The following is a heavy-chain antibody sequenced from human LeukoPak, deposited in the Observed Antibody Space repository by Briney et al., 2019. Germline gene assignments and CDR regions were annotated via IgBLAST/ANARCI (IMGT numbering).Heavy chain of an antibody. CDR3: ARGVSSSSHYYYYMDV. CDR2: INHSGST. Sequence: SETLSLTCAVYGGSFSGYYWSWIRQPPGKGLEWIGEINHSGSTNYNPSLKSRVTISVDTSKNQFSLKLSSVTAADTAVYYCARGVSSSSHYYYYMDVWGKGTTVTVSS. CDR1: GGSFSGYY. V-gene: IGHV4-34*01. J-gene: IGHJ6*03. D-gene: IGHD6-6*01.